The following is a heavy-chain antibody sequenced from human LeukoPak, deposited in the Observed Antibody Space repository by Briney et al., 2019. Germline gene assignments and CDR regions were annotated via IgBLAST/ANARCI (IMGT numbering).Heavy chain of an antibody. CDR1: GFPFSAYA. CDR2: ISIPGSI. J-gene: IGHJ3*02. V-gene: IGHV3-23*03. D-gene: IGHD6-13*01. CDR3: ARDKGSSWSDAFDI. Sequence: GGSLRLSCAASGFPFSAYAMSWVRQAPGKGLEWVSVISIPGSITYADSVKGRFTTSRDNSKNTLYLQMNSLRADDTAVYYCARDKGSSWSDAFDIWGQGTMVTVSS.